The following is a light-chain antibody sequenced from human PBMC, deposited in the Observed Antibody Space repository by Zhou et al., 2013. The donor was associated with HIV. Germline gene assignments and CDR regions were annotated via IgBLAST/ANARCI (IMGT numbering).Light chain of an antibody. J-gene: IGKJ4*01. CDR2: SAS. Sequence: DIQMTQSPSSLSASVGDRVTITCRASQGIRNDLGWYQQKPGKAPKRLIYSASSLQSGSHQGSAAVDLGQNSLSQSAACSLKILLTYYCQQVYSYPLTFGGRTKVEIK. CDR3: QQVYSYPLT. V-gene: IGKV1-17*01. CDR1: QGIRND.